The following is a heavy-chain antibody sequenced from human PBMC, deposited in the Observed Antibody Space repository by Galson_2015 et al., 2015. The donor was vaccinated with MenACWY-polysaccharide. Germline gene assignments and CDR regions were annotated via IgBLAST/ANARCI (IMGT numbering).Heavy chain of an antibody. V-gene: IGHV3-74*01. J-gene: IGHJ2*01. CDR2: INSDGSGT. D-gene: IGHD2-21*01. CDR3: AGNPRLGYLDL. Sequence: SLRLSCAASGFTFSSYWMHWVRQAPGKGLVWVSRINSDGSGTGYADSVKGRFTISRDNAKDTLYLQMNSLRAEDTAVYYCAGNPRLGYLDLWGRGTLVTVSS. CDR1: GFTFSSYW.